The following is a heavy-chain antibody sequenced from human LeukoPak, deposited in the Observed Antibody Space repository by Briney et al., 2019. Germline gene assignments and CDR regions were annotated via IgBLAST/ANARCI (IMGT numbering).Heavy chain of an antibody. Sequence: GGSLRLSCAASGFTFSSYWMSWVRQAPGKGLEWVANIKQDGSEKYYVDSVRGRFTISRDNAKNSLFLQLTSLGTEDTAVYYCARVAATMEFFDYWGQGTLVTVSS. D-gene: IGHD5-24*01. CDR1: GFTFSSYW. V-gene: IGHV3-7*01. J-gene: IGHJ4*02. CDR2: IKQDGSEK. CDR3: ARVAATMEFFDY.